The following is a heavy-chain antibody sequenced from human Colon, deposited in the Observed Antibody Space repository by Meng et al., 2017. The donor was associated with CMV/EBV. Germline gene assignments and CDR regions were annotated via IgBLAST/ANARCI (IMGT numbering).Heavy chain of an antibody. D-gene: IGHD1/OR15-1a*01. CDR2: IYSGGSDT. CDR1: GFTFSTYA. V-gene: IGHV3-23*03. Sequence: GESLKISCATSGFTFSTYAMSWARQAPGKGLEWVSLIYSGGSDTYYADSVRGRFTISRDNAKNMLYLQMNSLRAEDTAVYYCATSRGPGGYFYGMDAWGQGTTVTVSS. J-gene: IGHJ6*02. CDR3: ATSRGPGGYFYGMDA.